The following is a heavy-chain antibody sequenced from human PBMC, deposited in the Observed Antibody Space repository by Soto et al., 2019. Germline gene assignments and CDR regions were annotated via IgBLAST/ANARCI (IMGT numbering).Heavy chain of an antibody. Sequence: PGGSLRLSCAASGFTFSSYAMNWVRQSPGKGLEWVSLISGSGDRTYYTDSVKGRFTISRDNSMNTLYLQMSSLRAEDTAVYYCVRYPLLNGRNINAYIDYWGQGTLVTVSS. D-gene: IGHD1-1*01. CDR1: GFTFSSYA. CDR3: VRYPLLNGRNINAYIDY. CDR2: ISGSGDRT. J-gene: IGHJ4*02. V-gene: IGHV3-23*01.